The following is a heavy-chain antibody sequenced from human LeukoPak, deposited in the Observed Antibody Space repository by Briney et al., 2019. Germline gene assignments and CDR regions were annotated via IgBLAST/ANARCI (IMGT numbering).Heavy chain of an antibody. V-gene: IGHV1-69*13. J-gene: IGHJ4*02. Sequence: ASVKVSCKASGGTFSSYAISWARQAPGQGLEWMGGIIPIFGTANYAQKFQGRVTITADGSTSTAYMELSSLRSEDTAVYYCASQYCSGGSCYHRFDYWGQGTLVTVSS. D-gene: IGHD2-15*01. CDR3: ASQYCSGGSCYHRFDY. CDR1: GGTFSSYA. CDR2: IIPIFGTA.